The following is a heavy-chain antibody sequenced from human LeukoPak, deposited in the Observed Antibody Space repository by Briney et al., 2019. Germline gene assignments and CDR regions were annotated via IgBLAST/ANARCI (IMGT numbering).Heavy chain of an antibody. CDR1: GFTFDDYG. V-gene: IGHV3-7*04. D-gene: IGHD1-1*01. J-gene: IGHJ4*02. CDR3: ARDSPGYLAYDS. CDR2: IKEDGSAT. Sequence: PGGSLRLSCAASGFTFDDYGMTWVRQAPGKGPEWVANIKEDGSATYYVDSVKGRFTISRDNAKKSLYLQMNSLRAEDTAVYYCARDSPGYLAYDSWGQGTLATVPS.